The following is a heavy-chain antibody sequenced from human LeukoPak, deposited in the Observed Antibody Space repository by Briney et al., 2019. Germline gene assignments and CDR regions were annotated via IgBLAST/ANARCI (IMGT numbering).Heavy chain of an antibody. Sequence: PGGSLRLSCAASGFTFSSYWMHWVRQAPGKGPVWVSYITTDGSATAYADSVKGRFTISRDNAENTLYLQMNSLRAEDTAVYYCVRGMNDAFDIWGQGTIVTVSS. CDR1: GFTFSSYW. CDR3: VRGMNDAFDI. V-gene: IGHV3-74*01. J-gene: IGHJ3*02. CDR2: ITTDGSAT.